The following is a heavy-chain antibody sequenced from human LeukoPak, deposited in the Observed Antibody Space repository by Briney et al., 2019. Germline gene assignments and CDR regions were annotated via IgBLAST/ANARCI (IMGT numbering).Heavy chain of an antibody. J-gene: IGHJ4*02. D-gene: IGHD6-19*01. V-gene: IGHV3-30-3*01. CDR3: ARDLSYSSGHYFDY. CDR2: ISYDGSNK. Sequence: GGSLRLSCAASGFSFSSYAMHWVRQAPGKGLEWVAVISYDGSNKYYADSVKGRFTISRDNSKNTLYLQMNSLRAEDTAVYYCARDLSYSSGHYFDYWGQGTLVTVSS. CDR1: GFSFSSYA.